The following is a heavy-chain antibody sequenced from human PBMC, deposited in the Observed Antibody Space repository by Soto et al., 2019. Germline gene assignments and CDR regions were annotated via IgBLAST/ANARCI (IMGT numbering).Heavy chain of an antibody. V-gene: IGHV1-46*01. Sequence: GASVKVSCKASGYSITRDYMHWVRQAPGQGLEWMGIMNPSDGSTSYAQKFQGRVTMTRDTSTSTVCMELSSLTSEDTAVYYCARDQARTFTFDYWGQGTQVTVSS. J-gene: IGHJ4*02. D-gene: IGHD3-16*01. CDR1: GYSITRDY. CDR2: MNPSDGST. CDR3: ARDQARTFTFDY.